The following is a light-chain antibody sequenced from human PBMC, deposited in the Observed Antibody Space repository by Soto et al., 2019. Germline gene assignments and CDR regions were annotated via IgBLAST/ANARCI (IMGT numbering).Light chain of an antibody. Sequence: EIVMTQSPATLSVSPGERATLSCRASQSVSGNLAWYQQKPGQAPRLLIYAASTRATGIPARFSGSGSGTEFTLTISSLQSEDFAIYYCQQYNNWPPWTFGQGTKVDIK. CDR3: QQYNNWPPWT. CDR1: QSVSGN. V-gene: IGKV3-15*01. J-gene: IGKJ1*01. CDR2: AAS.